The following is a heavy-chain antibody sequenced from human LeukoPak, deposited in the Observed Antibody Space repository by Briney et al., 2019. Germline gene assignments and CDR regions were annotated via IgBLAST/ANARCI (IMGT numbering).Heavy chain of an antibody. D-gene: IGHD7-27*01. CDR3: ASLNWGSGDY. V-gene: IGHV3-48*01. Sequence: PGGSVQRSCAASAISCNSYSMNWVPPAPPKRMARVSYISSSSSTIYYADSVKGRFTISRENANNPVYLQMNSGRAEDTAVYYCASLNWGSGDYWGKGTLVTVSS. CDR2: ISSSSSTI. CDR1: AISCNSYS. J-gene: IGHJ4*02.